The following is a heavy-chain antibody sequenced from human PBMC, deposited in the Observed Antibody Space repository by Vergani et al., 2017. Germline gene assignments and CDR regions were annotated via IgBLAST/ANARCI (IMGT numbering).Heavy chain of an antibody. V-gene: IGHV4-39*01. CDR1: GGSIRSSNYY. D-gene: IGHD6-19*01. J-gene: IGHJ5*02. CDR3: AGHSXVEWLVKLGWIDP. CDR2: IYYSGST. Sequence: QLQLHKSGPGLVKPSETLSLTCTLSGGSIRSSNYYWGWIRQPPGKGLEWIASIYYSGSTYYNPSLKSRVTISVDTSKNQFSLKLSSVTAADTAVYFWAGHSXVEWLVKLGWIDPWGQGILVTVAS.